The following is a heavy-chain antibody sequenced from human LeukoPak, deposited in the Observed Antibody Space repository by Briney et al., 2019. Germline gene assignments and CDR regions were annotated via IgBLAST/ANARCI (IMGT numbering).Heavy chain of an antibody. D-gene: IGHD2-21*02. Sequence: KPSETLSLTCTVSGGSINNYYWSWIRQPPGKGLEWIGYMHYSGSTNYNPSLKSRVTTSVDTSKNQFSLRLSSVTAADTAVYYCARRVTSNWFDPWGQGTLVTVSS. V-gene: IGHV4-59*08. CDR1: GGSINNYY. CDR2: MHYSGST. J-gene: IGHJ5*02. CDR3: ARRVTSNWFDP.